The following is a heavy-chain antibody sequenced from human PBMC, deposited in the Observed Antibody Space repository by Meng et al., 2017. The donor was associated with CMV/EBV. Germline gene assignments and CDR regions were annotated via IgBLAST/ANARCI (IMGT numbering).Heavy chain of an antibody. V-gene: IGHV1-18*01. CDR3: GRSRGGLKFAVVPTAIIDV. Sequence: ASVKVSCKAPGYNFHQYVIMWVRQASGQGLEWMGWISAHKGKTNYAQNLQGRVTMTTDTSKTTAFMELRSLRPDDTAVYFCGRSRGGLKFAVVPTAIIDVWGQGTTVTVSS. J-gene: IGHJ6*02. D-gene: IGHD1-1*01. CDR2: ISAHKGKT. CDR1: GYNFHQYV.